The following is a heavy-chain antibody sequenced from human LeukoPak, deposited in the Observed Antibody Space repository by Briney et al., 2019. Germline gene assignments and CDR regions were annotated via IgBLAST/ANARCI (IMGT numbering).Heavy chain of an antibody. CDR2: IYYSGST. Sequence: SETLSLTCTVSGGSISSYYWSWIRQPPGKGLEWIGYIYYSGSTNYNPSLKSRVTISVDTSKNQFSLKLSSVTAADTAVYYCASLHMVRVAFDPWGQGTLVTVSS. CDR1: GGSISSYY. J-gene: IGHJ5*02. D-gene: IGHD3-10*01. CDR3: ASLHMVRVAFDP. V-gene: IGHV4-59*01.